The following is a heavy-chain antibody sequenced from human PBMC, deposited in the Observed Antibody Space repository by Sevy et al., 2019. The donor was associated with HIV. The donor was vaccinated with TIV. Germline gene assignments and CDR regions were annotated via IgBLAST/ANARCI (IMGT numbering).Heavy chain of an antibody. Sequence: GGSLRLSCAASGFTFNRYSMHWVRQAPGKGLEWVATISFDASNKHYPDSVKGRFTISRDNFQNSLFLQMDSLRPEDTAVYYCALERLSGDVAEYFQNWGQGTLVTVSS. V-gene: IGHV3-30-3*01. J-gene: IGHJ1*01. CDR3: ALERLSGDVAEYFQN. CDR2: ISFDASNK. CDR1: GFTFNRYS. D-gene: IGHD1-1*01.